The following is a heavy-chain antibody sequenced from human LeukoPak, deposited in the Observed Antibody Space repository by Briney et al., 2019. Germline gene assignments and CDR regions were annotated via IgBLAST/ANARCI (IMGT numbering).Heavy chain of an antibody. Sequence: PSETLSLTCTVSGGSISSGSYYWTWIQQLAGKGLEWIGRIYYSGSTNFNPSLKSRVTISGDTSKNQFSLKVISVTAADTAVYYCARDLVKEKPSGGFYYYGMDVWGQGTTVTVSS. D-gene: IGHD1-26*01. V-gene: IGHV4-61*10. CDR1: GGSISSGSYY. CDR2: IYYSGST. CDR3: ARDLVKEKPSGGFYYYGMDV. J-gene: IGHJ6*02.